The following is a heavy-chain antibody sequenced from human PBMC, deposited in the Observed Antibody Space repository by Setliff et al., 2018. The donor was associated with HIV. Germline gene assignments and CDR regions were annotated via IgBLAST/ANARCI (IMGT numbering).Heavy chain of an antibody. J-gene: IGHJ3*02. CDR2: ISAYNGNT. CDR3: ARGYSNSWHRWEAFDI. CDR1: GYTFTSYG. Sequence: ASVKVSCKASGYTFTSYGISWVRQAPGQGLEWMGWISAYNGNTNYAQKLQVRVTMTTDTSTSTAYMELRSLRSDDTAVYYCARGYSNSWHRWEAFDIWGQGTMVTVS. D-gene: IGHD6-13*01. V-gene: IGHV1-18*01.